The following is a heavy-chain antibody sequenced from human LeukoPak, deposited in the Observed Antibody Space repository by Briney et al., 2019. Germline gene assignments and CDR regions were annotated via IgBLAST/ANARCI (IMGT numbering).Heavy chain of an antibody. Sequence: GRSLRLSCATSGFTFDDYAMHWVRHAPGKGLEWVSGISWNSGSIGYADSVKGRFTISRDNAKNSLYLQMNSLRAEDTALYYCAKDSSAAFDIWGQGTMVTVSS. CDR3: AKDSSAAFDI. CDR1: GFTFDDYA. V-gene: IGHV3-9*01. J-gene: IGHJ3*02. CDR2: ISWNSGSI.